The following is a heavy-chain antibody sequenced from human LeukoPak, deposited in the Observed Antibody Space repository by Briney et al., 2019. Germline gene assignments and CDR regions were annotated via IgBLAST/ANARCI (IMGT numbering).Heavy chain of an antibody. V-gene: IGHV1-46*01. J-gene: IGHJ4*02. CDR2: INPSGGST. D-gene: IGHD6-13*01. CDR3: ARYRAAAGKSKHFDY. Sequence: ASVKVSCKASGYTFTSYYMHWVRQAPGQGLEWMGIINPSGGSTSYAQKFQGRVTMTRDMSTSTVYMELSSLRSEDTAVYYCARYRAAAGKSKHFDYWGQGTLATVSS. CDR1: GYTFTSYY.